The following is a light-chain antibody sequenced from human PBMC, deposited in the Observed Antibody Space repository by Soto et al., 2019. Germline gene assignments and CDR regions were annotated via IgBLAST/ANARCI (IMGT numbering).Light chain of an antibody. CDR3: QVWESSSDHYV. V-gene: IGLV3-21*02. CDR2: EDS. Sequence: SYELTQPPSVSVAPGQTARITCGGNNIGSKRVHWYQQKPCQGPVLVVYEDSDPPSGIPERFSGSNSGNTATLTISRVEAGDEADYYCQVWESSSDHYVFGTATKLTVL. J-gene: IGLJ1*01. CDR1: NIGSKR.